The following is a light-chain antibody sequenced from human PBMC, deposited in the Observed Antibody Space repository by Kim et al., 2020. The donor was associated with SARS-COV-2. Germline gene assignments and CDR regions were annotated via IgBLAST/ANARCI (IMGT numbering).Light chain of an antibody. CDR3: QQYGFSPRT. J-gene: IGKJ2*01. Sequence: LSPGESATLFCRASQSVTSTYLAWYQQKPGQPPRLLIYAASTRATGIPDRFSGSGSGTDITLTISRLEPEDFAMYYCQQYGFSPRTFGQGTKLEI. CDR2: AAS. CDR1: QSVTSTY. V-gene: IGKV3-20*01.